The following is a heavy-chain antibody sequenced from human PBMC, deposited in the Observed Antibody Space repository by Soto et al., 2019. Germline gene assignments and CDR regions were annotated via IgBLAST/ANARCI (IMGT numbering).Heavy chain of an antibody. CDR3: ARVDYEILTGSYDMDV. Sequence: QVQLQESGPRLVKPSETLSLTCTVSDDFISSYYWNWIRQPAGKGLEWIGRVSTSGATNYNPSLESRVTISVDTSKKQFSLKLTSVTAADTAVYFCARVDYEILTGSYDMDVWGQGTTVTVSS. D-gene: IGHD3-9*01. CDR1: DDFISSYY. CDR2: VSTSGAT. J-gene: IGHJ6*02. V-gene: IGHV4-4*07.